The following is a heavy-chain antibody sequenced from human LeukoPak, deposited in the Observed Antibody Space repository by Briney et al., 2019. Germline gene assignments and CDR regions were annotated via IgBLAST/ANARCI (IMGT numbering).Heavy chain of an antibody. CDR1: GFTFSSYA. V-gene: IGHV3-23*01. J-gene: IGHJ4*02. CDR2: IIGSGGST. Sequence: GGSLRLSCAASGFTFSSYAMSWVRQAPGKGLEWVSAIIGSGGSTYYADSVKGRFTISRDNSKNTLYLQMNSLRAEDTAVYYCAKDLRYSSGWYFDYWGQGTLVTVSS. D-gene: IGHD6-19*01. CDR3: AKDLRYSSGWYFDY.